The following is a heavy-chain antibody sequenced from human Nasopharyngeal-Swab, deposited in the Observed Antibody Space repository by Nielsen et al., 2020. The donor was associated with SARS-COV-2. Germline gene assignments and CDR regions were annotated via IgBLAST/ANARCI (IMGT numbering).Heavy chain of an antibody. V-gene: IGHV4-39*07. Sequence: SETLSLTCTVSGGSISSSSYYWGWIRQPPGKGLEWIGSIYYSGSTYYNPSLKSRVTISVDTSKNQFSLKLSSVTAADTAVYYCASTYSSGWPMPYYYYYGMDVWGQGTTVTVSS. D-gene: IGHD6-19*01. CDR1: GGSISSSSYY. CDR2: IYYSGST. CDR3: ASTYSSGWPMPYYYYYGMDV. J-gene: IGHJ6*02.